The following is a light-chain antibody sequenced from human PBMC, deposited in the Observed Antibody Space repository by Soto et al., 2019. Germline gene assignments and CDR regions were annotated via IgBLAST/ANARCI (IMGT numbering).Light chain of an antibody. CDR1: QSVSNY. J-gene: IGKJ1*01. CDR2: DAS. Sequence: DIPMTQSPSSLSASVGDRVTITCRASQSVSNYLHWYQQKPGKAPNLLIYDASSLQSGVPSRFSGSGSGTDFTLTISSLQHEDFATYYCQQSYFNPTFCQGTKVEIK. V-gene: IGKV1-39*01. CDR3: QQSYFNPT.